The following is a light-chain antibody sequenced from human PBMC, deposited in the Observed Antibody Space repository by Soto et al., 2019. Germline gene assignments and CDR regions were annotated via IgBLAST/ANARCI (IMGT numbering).Light chain of an antibody. J-gene: IGLJ2*01. CDR1: ALPKKY. CDR3: YSTDSSGNHRV. V-gene: IGLV3-10*01. Sequence: SYELTQPPSGSVSPGQTARITCSGDALPKKYAYWYQQKPGQAPVLVIYEDSKRPSGIPERFPGSSSGTMDTLTISGAQVEDEADYYCYSTDSSGNHRVFGGGTKLTVL. CDR2: EDS.